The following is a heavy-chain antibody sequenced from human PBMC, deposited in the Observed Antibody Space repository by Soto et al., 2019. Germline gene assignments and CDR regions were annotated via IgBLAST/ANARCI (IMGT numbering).Heavy chain of an antibody. V-gene: IGHV3-7*01. CDR2: INQDGSEK. CDR1: GFTFSHYW. CDR3: AREPNLLSGSDY. D-gene: IGHD2-21*01. Sequence: EVQLVVSGGGLVQPGGSLRLSCAASGFTFSHYWMSWFRQAPGEGLEWVVSINQDGSEKYYVDSVKGRLTISRDNAKNSMFLQMNNLRAEDTAVYYCAREPNLLSGSDYRGQGTLVTVSS. J-gene: IGHJ4*02.